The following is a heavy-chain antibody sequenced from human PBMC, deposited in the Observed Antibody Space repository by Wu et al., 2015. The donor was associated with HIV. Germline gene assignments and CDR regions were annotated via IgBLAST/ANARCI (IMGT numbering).Heavy chain of an antibody. CDR2: ISPYNGNT. CDR3: GRFEFVITFGGLTPNSYHFDN. Sequence: QVQLVQSGAGVRKPGVLGDGLLQGFWRHLQQIWDHLGATGPGQGLEWMGWISPYNGNTNYGEKFKDRFTMTADTSTNTAYLELRSLRADDTASYYCGRFEFVITFGGLTPNSYHFDNWGQGTLVTVS. V-gene: IGHV1-18*01. CDR1: RHLQQIW. J-gene: IGHJ4*02. D-gene: IGHD3-16*01.